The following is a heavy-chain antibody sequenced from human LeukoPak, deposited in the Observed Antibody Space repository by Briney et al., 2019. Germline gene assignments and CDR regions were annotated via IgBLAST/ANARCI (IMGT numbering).Heavy chain of an antibody. Sequence: PGGSLRLSCAAFGFTFSSYAMSWVRQAPGKGLEWVSAISGSGGSTYYADSVKGRFTISRDNSKNTLYLQMNSLRAEDTAVYYCAKDLRYCSGGSCHWGQGTLVTVSS. CDR3: AKDLRYCSGGSCH. CDR2: ISGSGGST. J-gene: IGHJ4*02. V-gene: IGHV3-23*01. CDR1: GFTFSSYA. D-gene: IGHD2-15*01.